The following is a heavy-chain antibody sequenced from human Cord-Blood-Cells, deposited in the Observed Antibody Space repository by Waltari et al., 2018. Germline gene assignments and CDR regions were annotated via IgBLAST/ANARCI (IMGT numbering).Heavy chain of an antibody. CDR1: GYTFTSSD. CDR3: ARGARGYSGYDWYFDL. D-gene: IGHD5-12*01. CDR2: MNPNSGNT. Sequence: QVQLVQSGAEVKKPGASVKVSCKASGYTFTSSDINWVRQATGQGLEWMGWMNPNSGNTGYAQKFQGRVTMTRNTSISTAYMELSSLRSEDTAVYYCARGARGYSGYDWYFDLWGRGTLVTVSS. V-gene: IGHV1-8*01. J-gene: IGHJ2*01.